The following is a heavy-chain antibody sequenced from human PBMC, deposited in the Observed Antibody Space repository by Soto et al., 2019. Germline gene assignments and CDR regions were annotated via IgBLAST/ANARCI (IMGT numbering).Heavy chain of an antibody. Sequence: PSETLSLTYAVYGGSFSGYYWSWIRQPPGKGLEWIGEINHSGSTNYNPSLKSRVTISVDTSKNQFSLKLSSVTAADTAVYYCARGGSGYCSGGSCRALRLWGPAEYFQHWGQGTLVTVSS. D-gene: IGHD2-15*01. CDR1: GGSFSGYY. J-gene: IGHJ1*01. V-gene: IGHV4-34*01. CDR2: INHSGST. CDR3: ARGGSGYCSGGSCRALRLWGPAEYFQH.